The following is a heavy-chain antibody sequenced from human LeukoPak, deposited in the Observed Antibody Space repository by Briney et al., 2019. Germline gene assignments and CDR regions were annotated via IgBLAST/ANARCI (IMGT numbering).Heavy chain of an antibody. J-gene: IGHJ1*01. V-gene: IGHV3-21*01. Sequence: GGSLGLSCAASGFTFSSYSMNWVRQAPGKGLEWVSSISSSSSYIYYADSVKGRFTISRDNAKNSLYLQMNSLRAEDTAVYYCAREETTVTEYFQHWGQGTLVTVSS. D-gene: IGHD4-17*01. CDR2: ISSSSSYI. CDR1: GFTFSSYS. CDR3: AREETTVTEYFQH.